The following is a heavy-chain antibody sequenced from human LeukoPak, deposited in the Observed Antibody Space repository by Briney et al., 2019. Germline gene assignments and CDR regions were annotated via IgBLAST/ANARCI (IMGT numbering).Heavy chain of an antibody. CDR3: AKDFSTVTLGYFDS. D-gene: IGHD4-17*01. CDR1: GFTFSTYA. J-gene: IGHJ4*02. V-gene: IGHV3-23*01. Sequence: PGGSLRLSCAASGFTFSTYAMSWVRQAPEKGLEWVSGISGSTYYADSVKGRFTISRDNSMNTLYLQMNSLRAEDTAVYYCAKDFSTVTLGYFDSWGQGTLVTVSS. CDR2: ISGST.